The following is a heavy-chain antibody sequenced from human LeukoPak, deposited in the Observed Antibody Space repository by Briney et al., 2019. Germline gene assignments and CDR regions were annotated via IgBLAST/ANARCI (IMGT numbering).Heavy chain of an antibody. Sequence: GGSLRLSCAASGFTFSNYWMSWVRQAPGKGLEWVANVKQDGSEKYYVDSVKGRFTISRDNAKNSLYLQMNSLRAEDTAVYYCARALDSSSSRYQAFEYWGQGTLVTVSS. J-gene: IGHJ4*02. CDR2: VKQDGSEK. D-gene: IGHD2-2*01. CDR3: ARALDSSSSRYQAFEY. V-gene: IGHV3-7*01. CDR1: GFTFSNYW.